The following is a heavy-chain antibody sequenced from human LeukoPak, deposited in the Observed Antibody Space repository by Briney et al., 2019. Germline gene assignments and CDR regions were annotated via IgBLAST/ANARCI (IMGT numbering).Heavy chain of an antibody. Sequence: SETLSLTCTVSGGSISSGSYHWSWIRLPAGKGLEWIGRISPSGSTNYNPSLKSRVTISVDTSKNQFSLKLTSVTAADTAVYYCAREAYYYDNSGYWDAFDIWGQGTMVTVSS. J-gene: IGHJ3*02. CDR3: AREAYYYDNSGYWDAFDI. CDR2: ISPSGST. D-gene: IGHD3-22*01. V-gene: IGHV4-61*02. CDR1: GGSISSGSYH.